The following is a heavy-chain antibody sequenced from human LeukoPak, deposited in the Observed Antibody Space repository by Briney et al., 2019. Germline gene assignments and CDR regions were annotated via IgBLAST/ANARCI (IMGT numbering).Heavy chain of an antibody. CDR3: ATGGASSKPFDY. CDR2: IFYTGTT. CDR1: GGSISSYY. Sequence: PSETLSLTCTVSGGSISSYYWSWIRQPPGKGLERIGFIFYTGTTNYNPSLKSRVTISVDMSKNQFSLKLSSVTAADTAVYFCATGGASSKPFDYWGQGTVVTVSS. D-gene: IGHD6-13*01. V-gene: IGHV4-59*01. J-gene: IGHJ4*02.